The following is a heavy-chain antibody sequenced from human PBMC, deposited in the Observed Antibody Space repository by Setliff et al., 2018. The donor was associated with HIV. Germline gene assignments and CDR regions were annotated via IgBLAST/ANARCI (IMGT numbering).Heavy chain of an antibody. V-gene: IGHV4-4*09. D-gene: IGHD2-21*02. Sequence: SETLSLTCTVSGDTDFYWNWIRQPPGKGLVWIGYIHASGKTNYNPSLKSRVTISLDTSKMQFSLHLTSVTAADTAVYYCATLDPSGGNFLAYWGQGTLVTVSS. CDR2: IHASGKT. CDR1: GDTDFY. J-gene: IGHJ4*02. CDR3: ATLDPSGGNFLAY.